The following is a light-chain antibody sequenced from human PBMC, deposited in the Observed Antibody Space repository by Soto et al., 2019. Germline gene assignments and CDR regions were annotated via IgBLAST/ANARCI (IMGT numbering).Light chain of an antibody. J-gene: IGKJ2*01. CDR3: QQYDT. V-gene: IGKV3-20*01. CDR2: SAS. CDR1: QSVSSSD. Sequence: IVLTQSPGTLSLSPGERATLSCRASQSVSSSDLAWYQQKPGQAPRLLIYSASSRATGIPDRFSGSGSGTDFTLTLSRLEPEDFALYYCQQYDTFGQGTKLEIK.